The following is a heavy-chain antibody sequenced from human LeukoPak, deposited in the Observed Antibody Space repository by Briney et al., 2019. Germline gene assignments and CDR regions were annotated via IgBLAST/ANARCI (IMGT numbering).Heavy chain of an antibody. CDR1: GDSVSIKSAA. CDR2: TCYRSKWFN. D-gene: IGHD6-19*01. J-gene: IGHJ4*02. Sequence: SQTLSVTSVISGDSVSIKSAAWNWVRQSPSRGLEWLGRTCYRSKWFNDYAVSVKGRITINPDTSKNQFSLQLNSVTPEDTAVYFCARTSGYFDYWGQGTLVTVSS. CDR3: ARTSGYFDY. V-gene: IGHV6-1*01.